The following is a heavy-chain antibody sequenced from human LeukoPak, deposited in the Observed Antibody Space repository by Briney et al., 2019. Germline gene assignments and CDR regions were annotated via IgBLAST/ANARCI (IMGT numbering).Heavy chain of an antibody. V-gene: IGHV4-38-2*01. CDR3: ARLGDYYDSSGYHAPIDY. CDR1: GYSISSGYY. Sequence: SETLSLTCAVSGYSISSGYYWGWIRQPPGKGLEWIGSIYHSGSTYYNPSLKSRVTISVDTSKNQFSLKLGSVTAADTAVYYCARLGDYYDSSGYHAPIDYWGQGTLVTVSS. J-gene: IGHJ4*02. D-gene: IGHD3-22*01. CDR2: IYHSGST.